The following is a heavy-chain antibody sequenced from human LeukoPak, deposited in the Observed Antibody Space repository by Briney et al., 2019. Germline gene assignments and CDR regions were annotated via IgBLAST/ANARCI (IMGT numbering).Heavy chain of an antibody. D-gene: IGHD1-14*01. Sequence: PGGSLRLSCAASGFPFRDYFMSWIRQAPGKGLEWITDISNTGVTTRYADSVKGRFVFSRDNTKNSLYLQMHSLRVEDTAIYYCARGKNPQGIPWDYWGQGTLVSVSS. CDR3: ARGKNPQGIPWDY. J-gene: IGHJ4*02. V-gene: IGHV3-11*01. CDR1: GFPFRDYF. CDR2: ISNTGVTT.